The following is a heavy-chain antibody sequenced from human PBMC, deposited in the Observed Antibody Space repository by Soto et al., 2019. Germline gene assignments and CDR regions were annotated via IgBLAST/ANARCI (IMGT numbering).Heavy chain of an antibody. J-gene: IGHJ4*02. V-gene: IGHV3-21*01. Sequence: PGGSLRLSRAASGFTFSSYSMNWVRQAPGKGLEWVSSISSSSSYIYYADSVKGRFTISRDNAKNSLYLQMNSLRAEDTAVYYCASFEYSGYDLSRPDYWGQGTLVTVSS. CDR2: ISSSSSYI. D-gene: IGHD5-12*01. CDR1: GFTFSSYS. CDR3: ASFEYSGYDLSRPDY.